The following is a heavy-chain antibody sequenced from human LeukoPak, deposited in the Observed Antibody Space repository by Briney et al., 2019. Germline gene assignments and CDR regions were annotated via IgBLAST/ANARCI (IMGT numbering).Heavy chain of an antibody. CDR2: ISGSGGST. D-gene: IGHD3-10*01. J-gene: IGHJ4*02. V-gene: IGHV3-23*01. CDR3: AKDRVFEVLLHDY. Sequence: PGGSLRLSCAASGFTFSSYAMSWVRQAPGKGLEWVSAISGSGGSTYYADSVKGRFTISRDNSKNTLHLQMNSLRAEDTAVYYCAKDRVFEVLLHDYWGQGTLVTVSS. CDR1: GFTFSSYA.